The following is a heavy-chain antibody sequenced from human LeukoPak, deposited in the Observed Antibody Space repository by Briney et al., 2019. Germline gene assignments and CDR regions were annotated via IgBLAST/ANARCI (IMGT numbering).Heavy chain of an antibody. CDR1: GYSFTSYW. CDR2: IYPGDSDT. D-gene: IGHD3-22*01. V-gene: IGHV5-51*01. J-gene: IGHJ3*02. CDR3: ARAVNYYDSSGYYYLPDAFDI. Sequence: GESLKISCKGSGYSFTSYWIGWVRQMPGKGLEWMGIIYPGDSDTRYSPSFQGQVTISADKSISTAYLQWSSLKASDTAMYYCARAVNYYDSSGYYYLPDAFDIWGQGTMVTVSS.